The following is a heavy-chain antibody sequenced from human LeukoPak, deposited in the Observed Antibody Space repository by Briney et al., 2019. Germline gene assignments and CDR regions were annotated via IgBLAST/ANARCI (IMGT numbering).Heavy chain of an antibody. CDR3: SRSAVSYKYYFYGMDV. CDR1: RGFFIDYA. CDR2: ISYDGSET. D-gene: IGHD3/OR15-3a*01. V-gene: IGHV3-30*03. Sequence: PGGSLRLSCEVPRGFFIDYAMHWVRQTPAKGLEWLAVISYDGSETYCGDSVKGRFTISRDTSKSKLFLQMNNLRPDDTAHYYCSRSAVSYKYYFYGMDVWGLGTSVIVSS. J-gene: IGHJ6*02.